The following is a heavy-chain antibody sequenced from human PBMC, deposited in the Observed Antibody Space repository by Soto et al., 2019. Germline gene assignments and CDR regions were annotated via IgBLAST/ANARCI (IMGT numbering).Heavy chain of an antibody. D-gene: IGHD4-4*01. CDR1: CGSIITSNYY. CDR3: VRHKHYSNYFDY. J-gene: IGHJ4*02. Sequence: SETLSLTCTFSCGSIITSNYYWAWIRQPPGKGLEWIGSIYSIGSTYYNPSLESRVTISVDTSKNQFSLRLSSVTAADTAVFYCVRHKHYSNYFDYWGQGTLVTVSS. CDR2: IYSIGST. V-gene: IGHV4-39*01.